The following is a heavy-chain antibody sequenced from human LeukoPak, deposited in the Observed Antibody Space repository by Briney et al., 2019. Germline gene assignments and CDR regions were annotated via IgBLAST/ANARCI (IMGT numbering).Heavy chain of an antibody. V-gene: IGHV3-30*18. CDR2: ISYDGSNK. CDR3: AKEEGVVPAAH. D-gene: IGHD2-2*01. Sequence: PGGSLRLSCAASGFTFSSYGMHWVRQAPGKGLEWVAVISYDGSNKYYADSVKGRFTISRDNSKNTLYLQMNSLRAEDTAVYYCAKEEGVVPAAHWGQGTLVTVSS. CDR1: GFTFSSYG. J-gene: IGHJ4*02.